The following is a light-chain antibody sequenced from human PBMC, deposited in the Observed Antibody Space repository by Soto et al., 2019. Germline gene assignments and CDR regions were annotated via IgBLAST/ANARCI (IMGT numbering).Light chain of an antibody. CDR1: QDISAW. CDR2: KAT. J-gene: IGKJ1*01. V-gene: IGKV1-5*03. CDR3: QQYSAFPWT. Sequence: DIQMTQSPSTLSASVGDIVTITCRASQDISAWLAWYQQKPGKPPKLVIYKATALETGVPSRFSGSGSGTEFTLTISSRQPDDFTTYYCQQYSAFPWTFGEGTKVEI.